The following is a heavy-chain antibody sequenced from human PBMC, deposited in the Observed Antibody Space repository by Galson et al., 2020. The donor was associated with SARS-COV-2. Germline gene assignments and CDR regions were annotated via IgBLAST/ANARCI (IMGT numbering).Heavy chain of an antibody. D-gene: IGHD2-21*01. V-gene: IGHV4-38-2*02. Sequence: SQTLSLTCTVSGYSISSGYYWGWIRQPPGKGLEWIGSIYHSGSTYYNPSLKSRVTISVDTSKNQFSLKLSSVTAADTAVYYCARGGQRHIVVVIAPGTRNYMDVWGKGTTVTVSS. CDR1: GYSISSGYY. CDR2: IYHSGST. J-gene: IGHJ6*03. CDR3: ARGGQRHIVVVIAPGTRNYMDV.